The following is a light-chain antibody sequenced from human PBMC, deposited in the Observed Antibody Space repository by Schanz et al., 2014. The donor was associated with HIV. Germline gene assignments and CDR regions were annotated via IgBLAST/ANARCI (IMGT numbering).Light chain of an antibody. CDR1: QDINTY. CDR2: AAS. CDR3: HQYATTSWT. V-gene: IGKV1-8*01. Sequence: AIRMTQSPSSLSASTGDRVTITCRASQDINTYLVWYQQKPGKAPKALIYAASTLQSGVPSRFSGSGSGTDFTLTIINLQPEDSGTYYCHQYATTSWTFGQGTKVEVK. J-gene: IGKJ1*01.